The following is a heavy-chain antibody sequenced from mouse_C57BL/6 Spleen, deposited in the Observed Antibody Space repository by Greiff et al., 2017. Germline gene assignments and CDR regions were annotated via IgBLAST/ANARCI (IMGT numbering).Heavy chain of an antibody. CDR1: GYTFTSYW. V-gene: IGHV1-59*01. CDR3: ARYYYGNYGAHWYFDV. J-gene: IGHJ1*03. D-gene: IGHD2-1*01. CDR2: IDPSDSYT. Sequence: VQLQQPGAELVRPGTSVKLSCKASGYTFTSYWMHWVKQRPGQGLEWIGVIDPSDSYTNYNQKFKGKATLTVDTSSSTAYMQLSSLTSEDSAVYYCARYYYGNYGAHWYFDVWGTGTTVTVSS.